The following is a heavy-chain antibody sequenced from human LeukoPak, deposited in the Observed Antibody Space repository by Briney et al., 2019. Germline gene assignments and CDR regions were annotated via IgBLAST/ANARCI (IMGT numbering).Heavy chain of an antibody. D-gene: IGHD1-26*01. CDR3: AKDGVGATLFDY. Sequence: PSETLSLTCTVSGYSISSGYYWGWVRQAPGKGLEWVSTISGSGGSTYYADSVKGRFTISRDNSKTTLYLQMNSLRAEDTAVYYCAKDGVGATLFDYWGQGTLVTVSS. V-gene: IGHV3-23*01. CDR2: ISGSGGST. CDR1: GYSISSGYY. J-gene: IGHJ4*02.